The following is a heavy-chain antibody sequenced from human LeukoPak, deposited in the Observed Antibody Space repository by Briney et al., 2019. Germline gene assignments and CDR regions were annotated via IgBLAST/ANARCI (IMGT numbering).Heavy chain of an antibody. CDR3: ASPFITNGARPHYYYYYMDV. CDR2: INHSGST. V-gene: IGHV4-34*01. D-gene: IGHD1-1*01. J-gene: IGHJ6*03. Sequence: SETLSLTCAVYGGSFSGYYWSWIRQPPGKGLEWIGEINHSGSTNYNPSLKSRVTISVDTSKNQFSLKLSSVTAADTAVYYCASPFITNGARPHYYYYYMDVWGKGTTVTVSS. CDR1: GGSFSGYY.